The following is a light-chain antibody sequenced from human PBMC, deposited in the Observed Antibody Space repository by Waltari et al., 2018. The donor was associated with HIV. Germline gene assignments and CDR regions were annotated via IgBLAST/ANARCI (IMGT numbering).Light chain of an antibody. CDR3: CSYAGSSTYV. Sequence: QSALTQPASVSGSPGQSITFSCLGTSSDVGDYNSVSWYQQLPGKAPRLMIYDVSKRPSGVSNRCSGSKSGNTASLTISGLQADDEADYYCCSYAGSSTYVFGTGTKVTVL. CDR2: DVS. CDR1: SSDVGDYNS. V-gene: IGLV2-23*02. J-gene: IGLJ1*01.